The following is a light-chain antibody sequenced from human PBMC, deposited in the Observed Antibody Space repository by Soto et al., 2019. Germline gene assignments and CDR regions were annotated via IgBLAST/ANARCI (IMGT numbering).Light chain of an antibody. CDR1: SSDVGSYNL. CDR3: SSYTTAYTQV. V-gene: IGLV2-14*02. J-gene: IGLJ3*02. Sequence: QSALTQPASVSGSPGQSITISCTGTSSDVGSYNLVSWYQQHPGKAPKLMIYEVTTRPSGVSDRFSGSKSGNTASLTISRLQAEDEAHYYCSSYTTAYTQVFGGGTKLTVL. CDR2: EVT.